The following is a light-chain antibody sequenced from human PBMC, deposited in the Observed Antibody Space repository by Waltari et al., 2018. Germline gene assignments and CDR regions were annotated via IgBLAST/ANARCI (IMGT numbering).Light chain of an antibody. CDR3: QQYNNWPPLT. Sequence: EIVITQSPATLSVSPGERATLSCGASQSVSSNLAWYQRKPGQAPRVHIYCASTRATGIPARFSGSGSGTEFTLTISSLQSEDFAGYYCQQYNNWPPLTFGGGTKVEIK. V-gene: IGKV3-15*01. CDR2: CAS. J-gene: IGKJ4*01. CDR1: QSVSSN.